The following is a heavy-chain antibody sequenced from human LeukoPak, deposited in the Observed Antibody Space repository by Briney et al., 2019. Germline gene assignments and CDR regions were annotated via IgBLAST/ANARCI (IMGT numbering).Heavy chain of an antibody. Sequence: TGGSLRLSCAASGFTFDDYAMHWVRQAPGKGLEWVSGISWNNGSIGYADSVKGRFTISRDNAKNSLYLQMNSLRAEDTALYYCAKDFGYSSGWYAFDIWGQGTMVTVSS. CDR3: AKDFGYSSGWYAFDI. CDR1: GFTFDDYA. J-gene: IGHJ3*02. CDR2: ISWNNGSI. D-gene: IGHD6-19*01. V-gene: IGHV3-9*01.